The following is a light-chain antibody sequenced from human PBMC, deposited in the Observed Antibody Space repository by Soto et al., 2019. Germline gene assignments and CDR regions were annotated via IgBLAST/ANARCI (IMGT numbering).Light chain of an antibody. CDR3: MQSLQTPWT. Sequence: DIVMTQSPLSLPVTPGEPASISCRSSQTLLHSNGYNYLDWYLQKPGQSPQLLIYLGSNRASGVTDRFRGSGSGTGFTLKISRVEAVDVGVYYCMQSLQTPWTVGQGTKVEIK. J-gene: IGKJ1*01. V-gene: IGKV2-28*01. CDR1: QTLLHSNGYNY. CDR2: LGS.